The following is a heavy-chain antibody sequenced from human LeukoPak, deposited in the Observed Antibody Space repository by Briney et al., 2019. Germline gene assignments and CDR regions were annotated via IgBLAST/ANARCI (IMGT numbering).Heavy chain of an antibody. J-gene: IGHJ6*02. D-gene: IGHD2-15*01. CDR1: GGSISSSNW. Sequence: SGTLSLTCAVSGGSISSSNWWSWVRQPPGKGLEWIGEIYHSGSTNYNPSLKSRVTISVDKSKNQFSLKLSSVTAADTAVYYCARFQGYSAATREGMDVWGQGTTVTVSS. CDR2: IYHSGST. CDR3: ARFQGYSAATREGMDV. V-gene: IGHV4-4*02.